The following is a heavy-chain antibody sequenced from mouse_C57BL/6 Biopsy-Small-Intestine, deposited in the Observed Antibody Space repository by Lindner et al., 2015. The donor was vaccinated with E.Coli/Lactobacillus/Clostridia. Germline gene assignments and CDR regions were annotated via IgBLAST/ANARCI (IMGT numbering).Heavy chain of an antibody. Sequence: VQLQESGAELARPGASVKLSCKASGYTFTSYGISWVKQRTGQGLEWIGEIYPRSGNTYYNEKFKGKATLTVDTSSSTAYMELHSLTSEDSAVYFCARDYYGSSSFAYWGQGTLVTVSA. V-gene: IGHV1-81*01. D-gene: IGHD1-1*01. CDR2: IYPRSGNT. J-gene: IGHJ3*01. CDR1: GYTFTSYG. CDR3: ARDYYGSSSFAY.